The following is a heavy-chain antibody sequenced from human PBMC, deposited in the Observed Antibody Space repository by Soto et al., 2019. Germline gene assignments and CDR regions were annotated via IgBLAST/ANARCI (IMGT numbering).Heavy chain of an antibody. D-gene: IGHD3-22*01. CDR2: ISAYNGNT. V-gene: IGHV1-18*01. CDR1: GYTFTSYG. J-gene: IGHJ4*02. Sequence: QVQLVQSGAEVKKPGASVKVSCKASGYTFTSYGISWVRQAPGQGLEWMGWISAYNGNTNYAQKLQGRVTMTTDTSTSTAYMELRSLRSDDTAVYYCARDEGWAYYDSSGSVLLGYWGQGTLVTVSS. CDR3: ARDEGWAYYDSSGSVLLGY.